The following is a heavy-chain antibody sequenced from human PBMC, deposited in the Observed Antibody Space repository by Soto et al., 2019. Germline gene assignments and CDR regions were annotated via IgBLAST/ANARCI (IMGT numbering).Heavy chain of an antibody. Sequence: QVQLVESGGGVVQPGRSLRLSCAASGFTFSSYGMHWVRQAPGKGLEWVAVIWYDGSNKYYADSVKGRFTISRDNSKNTLYLQMNSLRAEDTAVYYCARALRQGYGDYQFDYWGQETLVTVSS. CDR1: GFTFSSYG. V-gene: IGHV3-33*01. CDR2: IWYDGSNK. J-gene: IGHJ4*02. D-gene: IGHD4-17*01. CDR3: ARALRQGYGDYQFDY.